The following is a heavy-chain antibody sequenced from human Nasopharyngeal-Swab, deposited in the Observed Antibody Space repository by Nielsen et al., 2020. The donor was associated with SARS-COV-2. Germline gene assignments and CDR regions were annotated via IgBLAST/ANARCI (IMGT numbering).Heavy chain of an antibody. Sequence: GESLKISCAASGFTFSSYWMSWVRQAPGKGLEWVANIKQDGSEKYYVDSVKGRFTISRDNAKNSLYLQMNSLRAEDTAVYYCARVSLCGGDCYHPFDYWGQGTLVTVSS. CDR1: GFTFSSYW. D-gene: IGHD2-21*02. CDR3: ARVSLCGGDCYHPFDY. CDR2: IKQDGSEK. V-gene: IGHV3-7*01. J-gene: IGHJ4*02.